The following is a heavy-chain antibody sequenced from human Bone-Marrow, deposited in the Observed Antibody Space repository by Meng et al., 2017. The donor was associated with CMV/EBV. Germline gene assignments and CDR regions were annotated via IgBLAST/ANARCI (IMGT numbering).Heavy chain of an antibody. CDR2: ISYDGSNK. Sequence: LSLTCAASGFTFSSYAMHWVRQAPGKGLEWVAVISYDGSNKYYADSVKGRFTISRDNSKNTLYLQMNGLRAEDTAVYYCARSGGFWSGYYYYGMDVWGQGTTVTVSS. CDR3: ARSGGFWSGYYYYGMDV. V-gene: IGHV3-30*04. D-gene: IGHD3-3*01. J-gene: IGHJ6*02. CDR1: GFTFSSYA.